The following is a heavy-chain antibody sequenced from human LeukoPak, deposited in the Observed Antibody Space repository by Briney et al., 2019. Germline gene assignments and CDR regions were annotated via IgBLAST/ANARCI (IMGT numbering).Heavy chain of an antibody. CDR2: MNPNSGNT. Sequence: ASVKVSCKASGYTFTSYDINWVRQATGQGLEWMGWMNPNSGNTGYAQKFQGRLTMTTDTSATTAYMELRSLKSDDTAVYYCARDRYDVGVAFDFWGQGTMVTVSS. CDR1: GYTFTSYD. V-gene: IGHV1-8*01. CDR3: ARDRYDVGVAFDF. D-gene: IGHD3-9*01. J-gene: IGHJ3*01.